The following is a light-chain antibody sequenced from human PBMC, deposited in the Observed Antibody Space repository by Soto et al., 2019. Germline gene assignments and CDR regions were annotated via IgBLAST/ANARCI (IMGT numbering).Light chain of an antibody. J-gene: IGLJ1*01. V-gene: IGLV2-8*01. CDR2: EVS. CDR1: SSDVGGSKY. CDR3: TSYAGHNSVV. Sequence: QSALTQPPSASGSPGQSVTISCTGTSSDVGGSKYVSWYQQHPDKAPKLMIYEVSQRTSGVPDRFSGSKSDTTASPTVSRHQAEDAADYYCTSYAGHNSVVFGTGTKLTVL.